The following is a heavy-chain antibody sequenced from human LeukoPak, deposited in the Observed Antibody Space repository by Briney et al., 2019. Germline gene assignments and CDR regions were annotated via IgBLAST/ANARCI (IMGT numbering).Heavy chain of an antibody. CDR3: ARGSYCGGDCYPRPFDY. V-gene: IGHV4-34*01. J-gene: IGHJ4*02. CDR1: GGSFSGYY. CDR2: INHSGST. D-gene: IGHD2-21*02. Sequence: SETLSLTCAVYGGSFSGYYWSWIRQPPGKGLEWIGEINHSGSTNYNPSLKSQVTISVDTSKNQFSLKLSSVTAADTAVYYCARGSYCGGDCYPRPFDYWGQGTLVTVSS.